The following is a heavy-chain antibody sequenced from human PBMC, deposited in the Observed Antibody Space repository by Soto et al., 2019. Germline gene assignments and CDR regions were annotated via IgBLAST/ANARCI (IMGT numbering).Heavy chain of an antibody. D-gene: IGHD6-19*01. CDR1: GFTFSSYW. Sequence: GGSLRLSCAASGFTFSSYWMSWVRQAPGKGLEWVAIIRQGGSKKYYADSVKGRFTISRGNSKNTRYLQMNSLRSEDTAGYNCAKDELLVARTLYYSGMDVWGQGTTVTVSS. CDR3: AKDELLVARTLYYSGMDV. J-gene: IGHJ6*02. V-gene: IGHV3-7*03. CDR2: IRQGGSKK.